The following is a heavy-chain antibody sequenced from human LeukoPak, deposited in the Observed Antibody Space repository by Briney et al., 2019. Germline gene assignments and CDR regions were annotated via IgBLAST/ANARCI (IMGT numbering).Heavy chain of an antibody. D-gene: IGHD1-26*01. CDR1: GGSFSGYY. V-gene: IGHV4-34*01. Sequence: KPSETLSLTCAVYGGSFSGYYWSWIRQPPGKGLEWIGEINHSGSTNYNPSLKSRVTISVDTSKNQFSLKLSSVTAADTSVYYCARHRVGANYFDYWGQGTLVTVSS. J-gene: IGHJ4*02. CDR2: INHSGST. CDR3: ARHRVGANYFDY.